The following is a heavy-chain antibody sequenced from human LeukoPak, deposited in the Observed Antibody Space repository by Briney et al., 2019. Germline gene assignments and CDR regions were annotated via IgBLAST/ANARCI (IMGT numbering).Heavy chain of an antibody. CDR1: GFTFSSYA. CDR3: AKAPVTSCRGAYCYPFDS. J-gene: IGHJ4*02. V-gene: IGHV3-30*04. CDR2: ISYDGSNK. Sequence: EGSLRLSCAASGFTFSSYAMHWVRQAPGKGLEWVAVISYDGSNKKYADSVKGRFTISRDNSKNTLYLQMNSLRAEDAAVYFCAKAPVTSCRGAYCYPFDSWGQGTLVTVSS. D-gene: IGHD2-21*01.